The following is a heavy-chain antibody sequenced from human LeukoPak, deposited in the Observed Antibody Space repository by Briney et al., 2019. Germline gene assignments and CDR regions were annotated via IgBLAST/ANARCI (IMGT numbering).Heavy chain of an antibody. CDR1: GGTFSSYA. V-gene: IGHV1-18*01. J-gene: IGHJ4*02. Sequence: ASVKVSCKASGGTFSSYAISWVRQAPGQGLEWMGWISAYNGNTNYAQKLQGRVTMTTDTSTSTAYMELRSLRSDDTAVYYCARESHYYDSSGYYYYFDYWGQGTLVTVSS. D-gene: IGHD3-22*01. CDR3: ARESHYYDSSGYYYYFDY. CDR2: ISAYNGNT.